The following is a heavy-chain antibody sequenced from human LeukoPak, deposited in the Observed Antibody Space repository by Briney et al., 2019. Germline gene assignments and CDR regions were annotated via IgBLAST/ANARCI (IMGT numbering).Heavy chain of an antibody. CDR1: GYSFTRYW. V-gene: IGHV5-10-1*01. CDR3: ARHEGGYAASDY. D-gene: IGHD5-12*01. J-gene: IGHJ4*02. CDR2: IDPSDSYT. Sequence: GESLKISCKGSGYSFTRYWITWVRQVPGKGLEWMGRIDPSDSYTDYSPSFQGHVTISADKSINTAYLQWSSLKASDTAMYYCARHEGGYAASDYWGQGTLVTVSS.